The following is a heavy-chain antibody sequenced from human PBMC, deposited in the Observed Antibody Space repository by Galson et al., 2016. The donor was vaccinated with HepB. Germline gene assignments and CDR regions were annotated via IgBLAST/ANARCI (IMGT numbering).Heavy chain of an antibody. D-gene: IGHD6-19*01. CDR1: GFTFSNYW. CDR3: ARCSSGLS. CDR2: INDDGTNT. J-gene: IGHJ4*02. V-gene: IGHV3-74*01. Sequence: SLRLSCAASGFTFSNYWMHWVRQAPGKGLVWVSRINDDGTNTNYPDSVKGRFTISRDNSKNTLYLQMNSLRADDTAVYYCARCSSGLSWRQGTLVTVSS.